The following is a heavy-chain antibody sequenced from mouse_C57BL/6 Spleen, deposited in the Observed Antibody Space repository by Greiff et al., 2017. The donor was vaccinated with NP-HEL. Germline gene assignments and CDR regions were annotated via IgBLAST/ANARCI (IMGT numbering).Heavy chain of an antibody. CDR3: ARYGYYAMDY. CDR1: GFTFSDYY. V-gene: IGHV5-16*01. CDR2: INYDGSST. D-gene: IGHD2-10*02. Sequence: EVQLVESEGGLVQPGSSMTLSCTASGFTFSDYYMAWFRQVPEKGLEWVANINYDGSSTYYLDSLKSRFIISRDNAKNILYLQMSSLKSEDTATYYCARYGYYAMDYWGQGTSVTVSS. J-gene: IGHJ4*01.